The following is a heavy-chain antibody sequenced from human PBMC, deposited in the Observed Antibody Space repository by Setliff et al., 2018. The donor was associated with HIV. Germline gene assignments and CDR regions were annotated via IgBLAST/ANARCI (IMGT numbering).Heavy chain of an antibody. Sequence: EGSLRLSCAASGFNFSNYSVNWVRQAPGKGLEWVSYISGSGGSTYYADSVKGRFTISRDNSKNTLYLQMNSLRAEDTAVYYCAKSWRGGAWYRGPFDCWGQGTLVTVSS. J-gene: IGHJ4*02. D-gene: IGHD2-21*02. CDR1: GFNFSNYS. CDR2: ISGSGGST. V-gene: IGHV3-48*01. CDR3: AKSWRGGAWYRGPFDC.